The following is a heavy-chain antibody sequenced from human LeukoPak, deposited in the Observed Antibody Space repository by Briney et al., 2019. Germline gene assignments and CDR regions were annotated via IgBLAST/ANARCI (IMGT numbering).Heavy chain of an antibody. V-gene: IGHV1-46*01. CDR3: ARRLGPPGKARWFDP. CDR2: INPSGGSA. Sequence: ASVRVSCKASGYTFTNYYIHWVRQAPGQGLEWMGIINPSGGSATYAQKFQGRVTMTRDTSTSTVYMDLSSLRSEDTAVYYCARRLGPPGKARWFDPWGQGTLVTVSS. D-gene: IGHD1-14*01. CDR1: GYTFTNYY. J-gene: IGHJ5*02.